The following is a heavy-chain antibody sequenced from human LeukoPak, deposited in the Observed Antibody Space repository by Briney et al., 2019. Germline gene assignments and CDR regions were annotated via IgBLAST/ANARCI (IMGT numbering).Heavy chain of an antibody. D-gene: IGHD6-6*01. J-gene: IGHJ4*02. V-gene: IGHV4-30-2*01. Sequence: SETLSLTCAVSGGSISSGGYSWSWIRQPPGKGPEWIGYIYHSGSTNYNPSLKSRVTISVDTSKNQFSLKLSSVTAADTAVYYCARRDGYSSSTIDYWGQGTLVTVSS. CDR2: IYHSGST. CDR3: ARRDGYSSSTIDY. CDR1: GGSISSGGYS.